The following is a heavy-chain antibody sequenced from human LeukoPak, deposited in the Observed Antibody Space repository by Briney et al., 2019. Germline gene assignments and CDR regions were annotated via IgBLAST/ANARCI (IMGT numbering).Heavy chain of an antibody. V-gene: IGHV1-69*02. J-gene: IGHJ5*02. CDR3: ARFTYSNYGDWFDP. CDR2: IIPILGIA. CDR1: GGTFSSYT. D-gene: IGHD4-11*01. Sequence: SVKASCKASGGTFSSYTISWVRQAPGQGLEWMGRIIPILGIANYAQKFQGRVTITADKSTSTAYMELSSLRSEDTAVYYCARFTYSNYGDWFDPWGQGTLVTVSS.